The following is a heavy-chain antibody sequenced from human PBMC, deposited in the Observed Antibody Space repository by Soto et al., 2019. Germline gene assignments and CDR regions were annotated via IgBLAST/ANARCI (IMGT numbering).Heavy chain of an antibody. D-gene: IGHD3-22*01. J-gene: IGHJ4*02. V-gene: IGHV3-23*01. CDR2: ISGSGGST. Sequence: GGSLRLSCAASGFTFSIYAMSWVRQAPGEGLEWVSAISGSGGSTYYADSVKGRFTISRDNSKNTLDLQMNSLRAEDTAVYYCAKMRGDYYDSSGYYYYYFDYWGQGTLVTVSS. CDR3: AKMRGDYYDSSGYYYYYFDY. CDR1: GFTFSIYA.